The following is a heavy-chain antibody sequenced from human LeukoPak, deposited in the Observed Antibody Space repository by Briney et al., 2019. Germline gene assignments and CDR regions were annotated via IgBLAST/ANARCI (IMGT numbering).Heavy chain of an antibody. D-gene: IGHD3-10*01. CDR2: INTNTGNP. CDR3: ARVRVLLWFGELLKGDAFDI. CDR1: GYTFTSYG. Sequence: ASVKVSCKASGYTFTSYGIHWVRQAPGQGLEWMGWINTNTGNPTYAQGFTGRFVFSLDTSVSTAYLQISSLKAEDTAVYYCARVRVLLWFGELLKGDAFDIWGQGTMVTVSS. J-gene: IGHJ3*02. V-gene: IGHV7-4-1*02.